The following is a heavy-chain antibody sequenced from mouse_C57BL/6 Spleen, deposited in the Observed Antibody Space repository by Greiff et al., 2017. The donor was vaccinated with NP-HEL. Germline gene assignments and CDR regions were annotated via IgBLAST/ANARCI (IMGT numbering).Heavy chain of an antibody. J-gene: IGHJ3*01. CDR2: INPSSGYT. Sequence: QVQLKESGAELARPGASVKMSCKASGYTFTSYTMHWVKQRPGQGLEWIGYINPSSGYTKYNQKFKDKATLTADKSSSTAYMQLSSLTSEDSAVYYCARSYYGSSYGFAYWGQGTLVTVSA. V-gene: IGHV1-4*01. CDR1: GYTFTSYT. CDR3: ARSYYGSSYGFAY. D-gene: IGHD1-1*01.